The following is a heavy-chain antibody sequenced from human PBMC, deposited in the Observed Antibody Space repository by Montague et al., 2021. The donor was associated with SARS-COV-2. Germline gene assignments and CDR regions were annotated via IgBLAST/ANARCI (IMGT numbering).Heavy chain of an antibody. CDR3: ARENDWKFDFDF. Sequence: SLRLSCPASGFSFSSSVMHWVRQAPGKGLEWVTVIRSDGSHISYVDSVRGRFTVSRDNSNNILYLQMNSLKVDDTAVYYCARENDWKFDFDFWGRGTLVTVSS. V-gene: IGHV3-33*01. CDR1: GFSFSSSV. J-gene: IGHJ4*02. CDR2: IRSDGSHI. D-gene: IGHD1-1*01.